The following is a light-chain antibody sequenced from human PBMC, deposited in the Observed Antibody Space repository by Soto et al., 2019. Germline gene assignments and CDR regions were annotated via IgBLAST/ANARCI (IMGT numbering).Light chain of an antibody. V-gene: IGKV2-28*01. J-gene: IGKJ5*01. CDR1: QSLQHSNGYNY. CDR2: LAS. Sequence: DIVMTQSPLSLPVTPGEPASISCRSSQSLQHSNGYNYLDMYLQKPGQSPRLLISLASNRPSGVPDRFSVRGSGTHFTQNISRGEAGGVWVYYCMQCVQIPPITFGQGIRLGIK. CDR3: MQCVQIPPIT.